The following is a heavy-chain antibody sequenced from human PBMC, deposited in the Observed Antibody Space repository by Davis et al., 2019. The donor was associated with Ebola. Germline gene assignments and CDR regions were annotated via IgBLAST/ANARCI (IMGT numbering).Heavy chain of an antibody. J-gene: IGHJ4*02. CDR2: IYYSGST. CDR1: GGSISSGGYY. V-gene: IGHV4-31*03. CDR3: ARDGTGYGVIDY. Sequence: SETLSLTCTVSGGSISSGGYYWSWIRQHPGKGLEWIGYIYYSGSTYYNPSLKSRVTISVDTSKNQFSLKLSSVTAADTAVYYCARDGTGYGVIDYWGQGNLVTISS. D-gene: IGHD4-17*01.